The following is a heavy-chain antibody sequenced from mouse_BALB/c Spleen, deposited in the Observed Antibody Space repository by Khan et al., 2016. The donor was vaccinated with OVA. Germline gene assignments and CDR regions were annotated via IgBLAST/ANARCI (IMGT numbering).Heavy chain of an antibody. D-gene: IGHD1-1*01. CDR1: GYSITSDYA. Sequence: EVKLLESGPGPVNPSQSLSLTCTVTGYSITSDYAWNWIRQFPGNKLEWMGYISYSGRTSYNPSLKSLISITRDTSKNQFFLQLNSVTTEDTATYFCAKSVTITTVVATDFDYWGQGTTLTVSS. V-gene: IGHV3-2*02. CDR3: AKSVTITTVVATDFDY. J-gene: IGHJ2*01. CDR2: ISYSGRT.